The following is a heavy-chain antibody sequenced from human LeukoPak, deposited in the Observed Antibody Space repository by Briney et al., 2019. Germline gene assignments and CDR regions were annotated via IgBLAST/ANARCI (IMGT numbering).Heavy chain of an antibody. J-gene: IGHJ4*02. CDR1: GFIFRSYW. V-gene: IGHV3-74*01. Sequence: GGSLRLSCAASGFIFRSYWMHWVRQAPGKGLVWVSRINSDGSTTSYADSVKGRVTISRDNAKNTLHLQMNSLRAEDTAVYYCARDVAENYYDSSGYYDYWGQGTLVTVSS. CDR2: INSDGSTT. CDR3: ARDVAENYYDSSGYYDY. D-gene: IGHD3-22*01.